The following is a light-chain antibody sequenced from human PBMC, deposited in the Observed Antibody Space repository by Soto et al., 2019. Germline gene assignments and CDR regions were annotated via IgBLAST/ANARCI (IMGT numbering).Light chain of an antibody. J-gene: IGKJ5*01. CDR1: QSVGSY. CDR2: GAS. CDR3: QQYGSSST. V-gene: IGKV3-20*01. Sequence: EILLTQSPATLSLSPGERATLSCRASQSVGSYVSWYQQKPGQAPRLLIYGASSRPTGIPDRFSGSGSGTDFTLTISRLEPEDFAVYYCQQYGSSSTFGQGTRLEIK.